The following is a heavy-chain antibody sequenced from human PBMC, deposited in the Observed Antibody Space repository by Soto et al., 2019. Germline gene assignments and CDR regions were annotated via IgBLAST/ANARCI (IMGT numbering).Heavy chain of an antibody. CDR3: ARDGVGATSLHGYFDY. V-gene: IGHV3-33*01. CDR1: GFTFNTNG. CDR2: IYYDGSNK. J-gene: IGHJ4*02. Sequence: GGSLRLSCAASGFTFNTNGMHWVRQTPGKGLEWVAIIYYDGSNKNYADSVKGRFTISRDNSKNTLYLQMNSLRAEDTAVYYCARDGVGATSLHGYFDYWGQGALVTVSS. D-gene: IGHD1-26*01.